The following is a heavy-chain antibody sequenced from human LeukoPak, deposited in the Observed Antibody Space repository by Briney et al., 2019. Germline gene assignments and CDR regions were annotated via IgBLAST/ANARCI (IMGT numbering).Heavy chain of an antibody. Sequence: GASVKVSCKASGYIFSNYAMNWVRQAPGQGPEWMGWINPNSGGTNYAQKFQGRVTMTRDTSISTAYMELSRLRSDDTAVYYCARDKPPDDAFDIWGQGTMVTVSS. CDR3: ARDKPPDDAFDI. V-gene: IGHV1-2*02. CDR1: GYIFSNYA. CDR2: INPNSGGT. J-gene: IGHJ3*02.